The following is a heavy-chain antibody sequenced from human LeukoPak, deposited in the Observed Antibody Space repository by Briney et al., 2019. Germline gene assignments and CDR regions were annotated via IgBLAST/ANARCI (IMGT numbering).Heavy chain of an antibody. Sequence: ASVKVSCKASGYTFTGYFIHWVRQAPGQGLEWMGWINPNSGDTNYAQKFQGRVTMTRDTSISTAYMELSRLRSDDTAVYYCARDREQGFPDAFDIWGQGTMVTVSS. CDR3: ARDREQGFPDAFDI. J-gene: IGHJ3*02. V-gene: IGHV1-2*02. D-gene: IGHD3-10*01. CDR2: INPNSGDT. CDR1: GYTFTGYF.